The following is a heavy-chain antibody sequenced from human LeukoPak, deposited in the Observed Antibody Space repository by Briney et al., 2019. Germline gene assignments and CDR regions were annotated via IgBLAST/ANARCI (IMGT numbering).Heavy chain of an antibody. CDR3: AKEGGDGSPFDY. D-gene: IGHD5-24*01. CDR1: GFIFSNYG. V-gene: IGHV3-30*02. Sequence: PGGSLRLSCAASGFIFSNYGMHWVPHSPDKGLEWVTFIRFDGSTQYYADSVKGRFTISRDNSKDTLYLQMSSLRLEDTGVYYCAKEGGDGSPFDYWGQGILVTVSS. J-gene: IGHJ4*02. CDR2: IRFDGSTQ.